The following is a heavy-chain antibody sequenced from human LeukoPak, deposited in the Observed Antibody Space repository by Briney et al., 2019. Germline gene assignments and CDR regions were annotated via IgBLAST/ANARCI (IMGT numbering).Heavy chain of an antibody. D-gene: IGHD2-15*01. V-gene: IGHV3-43D*03. Sequence: GGSLRLSCAASGFTFDDYAMHWVRQAPGKGLEWVSLISWDGGSTYYADSVKGRFTISRDNSKNSLYLQMNSLRAEDTALYYCAKLGCSGGSCYSYFDYWGQGTLVTVSS. CDR2: ISWDGGST. CDR3: AKLGCSGGSCYSYFDY. CDR1: GFTFDDYA. J-gene: IGHJ4*02.